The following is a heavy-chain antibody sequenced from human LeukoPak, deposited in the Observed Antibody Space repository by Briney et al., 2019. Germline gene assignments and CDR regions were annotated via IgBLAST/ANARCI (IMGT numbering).Heavy chain of an antibody. CDR2: IIGSGGST. CDR1: GFTFSSYA. Sequence: PGGSLRLSCAASGFTFSSYAISWVRQAPGKGLEWVSLIIGSGGSTYYADSVKGRFTISRDNSKNTLYLQMNSLRAEDTAVYYCAKRGWDSSGYYYKYWGQGTLVTVSS. D-gene: IGHD3-22*01. V-gene: IGHV3-23*01. J-gene: IGHJ4*02. CDR3: AKRGWDSSGYYYKY.